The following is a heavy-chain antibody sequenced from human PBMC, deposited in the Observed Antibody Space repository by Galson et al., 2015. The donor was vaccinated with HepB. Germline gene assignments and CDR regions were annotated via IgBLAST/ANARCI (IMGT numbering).Heavy chain of an antibody. CDR2: IIPIFGTA. Sequence: LEWMGGIIPIFGTANYAQKFQGRVTITADKSTSTAYMELSSLRSEDTAVYYCARVISSWYHQSHGYFDLWGRGTLVTVSS. D-gene: IGHD6-13*01. CDR3: ARVISSWYHQSHGYFDL. V-gene: IGHV1-69*06. J-gene: IGHJ2*01.